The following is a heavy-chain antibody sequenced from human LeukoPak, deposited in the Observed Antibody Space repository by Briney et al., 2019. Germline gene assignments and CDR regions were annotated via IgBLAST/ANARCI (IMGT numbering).Heavy chain of an antibody. CDR3: AKDSAFYYIDV. V-gene: IGHV3-23*01. J-gene: IGHJ6*03. D-gene: IGHD3-10*01. Sequence: GGTLRLSCAASGFIFSSYGMSWVRQAPGKGLEWVSAITATSSSTYDADSVQGRFTISRDNFKNTLYLQMNSLKGDDTAVYYCAKDSAFYYIDVWGKGTTVIISS. CDR2: ITATSSST. CDR1: GFIFSSYG.